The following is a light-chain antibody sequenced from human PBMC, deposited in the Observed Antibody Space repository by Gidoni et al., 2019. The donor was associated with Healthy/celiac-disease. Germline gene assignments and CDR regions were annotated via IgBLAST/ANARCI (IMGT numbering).Light chain of an antibody. Sequence: DIVMTHSPDSLAVSLGERATINCKSSQSVSYSSNNKNYLAWYQQKPGQPPKLLIYWASTRESGVPDRFSGSGSGTDFTLTISSLQAEDVAVYYCQQYYSTPYTFGQGTKLEIK. V-gene: IGKV4-1*01. J-gene: IGKJ2*01. CDR2: WAS. CDR1: QSVSYSSNNKNY. CDR3: QQYYSTPYT.